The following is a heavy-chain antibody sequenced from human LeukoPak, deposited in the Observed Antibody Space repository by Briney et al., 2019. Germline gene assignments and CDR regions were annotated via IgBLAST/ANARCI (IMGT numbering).Heavy chain of an antibody. J-gene: IGHJ5*02. CDR2: ISAYNGNT. CDR1: GYTFTSYG. CDR3: ARDWWKTAADYNWFDP. Sequence: GASVKVSCKASGYTFTSYGISWVRQAPGQGLEWMGWISAYNGNTNYAQKLQGRVTMTADTSTSTAYMELRSLRSDDTAVYYCARDWWKTAADYNWFDPWGQGTLVTVSS. D-gene: IGHD6-13*01. V-gene: IGHV1-18*01.